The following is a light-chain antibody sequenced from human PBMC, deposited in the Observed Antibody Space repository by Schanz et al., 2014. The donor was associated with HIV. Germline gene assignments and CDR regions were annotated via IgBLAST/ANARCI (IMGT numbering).Light chain of an antibody. Sequence: QSALTQPASVSGSPGQSVTISCAGTGRGIDPSKHLPRYQQPPGKAPKLIVYEVIKRPSGVPDRFSGSKSGSTASLTVSGLQPEDEADYYCSSFAGSNIPWVFGGGTKLTVL. J-gene: IGLJ3*02. V-gene: IGLV2-8*01. CDR2: EVI. CDR1: GRGIDPSKH. CDR3: SSFAGSNIPWV.